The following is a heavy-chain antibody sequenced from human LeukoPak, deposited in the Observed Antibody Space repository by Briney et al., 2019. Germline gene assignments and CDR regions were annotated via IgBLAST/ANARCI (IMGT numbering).Heavy chain of an antibody. D-gene: IGHD3-10*01. CDR1: GFTFSSYA. Sequence: GGSLRLSCAASGFTFSSYAMSWVRQAPGKGLEWVSAISGSGGSTYYADSVKGRFTISRDNSKNTLYLQMNSLRAEDTAVYYCAKDCSPTYYYGSGSYYYDYWGQGTLVTVSS. V-gene: IGHV3-23*01. CDR2: ISGSGGST. J-gene: IGHJ4*02. CDR3: AKDCSPTYYYGSGSYYYDY.